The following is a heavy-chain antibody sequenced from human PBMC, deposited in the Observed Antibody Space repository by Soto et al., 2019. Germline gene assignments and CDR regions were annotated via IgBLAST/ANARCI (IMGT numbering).Heavy chain of an antibody. V-gene: IGHV4-38-2*02. Sequence: LSLTCTVPGYSISSGSYWAWIRQPPGKGPEWIASIYHGGTTFYNPSLKSRITISVDTSNNQFSLKLTSVTAADTAVYYCARVHVMVVAGSTFDYWGHGTLVTAPQ. CDR2: IYHGGTT. CDR3: ARVHVMVVAGSTFDY. J-gene: IGHJ4*01. CDR1: GYSISSGSY. D-gene: IGHD6-19*01.